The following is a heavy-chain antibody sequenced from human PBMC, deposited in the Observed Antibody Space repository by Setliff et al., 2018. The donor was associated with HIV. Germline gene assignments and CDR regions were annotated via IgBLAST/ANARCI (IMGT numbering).Heavy chain of an antibody. CDR2: ISGSGGST. CDR1: GFTFSSCA. Sequence: GGSLRLSCAASGFTFSSCAMSWVRQAPGKGLEWVSAISGSGGSTYYADSVKGRFTISRDNSKNTLYLQMNSLRAEDTAVYYCAKDPRAAVATICDYWGQGTLVTVSS. V-gene: IGHV3-23*01. CDR3: AKDPRAAVATICDY. D-gene: IGHD5-12*01. J-gene: IGHJ4*02.